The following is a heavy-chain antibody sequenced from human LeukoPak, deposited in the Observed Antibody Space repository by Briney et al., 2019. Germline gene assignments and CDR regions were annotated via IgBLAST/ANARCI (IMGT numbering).Heavy chain of an antibody. J-gene: IGHJ4*02. CDR1: GGSFSGYY. CDR2: INHSGST. Sequence: SETLSLTCAVYGGSFSGYYWSWIRQPPGKGLEWIGEINHSGSTYYNPSLKSRVTISVDTSKNQFSLKLSSVTAADTAVYYCATAAAGAEYYFDYWGQGTLVTVSS. CDR3: ATAAAGAEYYFDY. D-gene: IGHD6-13*01. V-gene: IGHV4-34*01.